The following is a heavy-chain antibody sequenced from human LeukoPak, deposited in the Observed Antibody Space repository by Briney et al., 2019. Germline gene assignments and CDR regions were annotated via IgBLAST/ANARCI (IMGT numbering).Heavy chain of an antibody. D-gene: IGHD5-12*01. CDR3: AREARSGYEGFWSDP. CDR2: IDSTGTT. Sequence: SETLSLTCTVSGGSISSYYWSWIRQPAGKGLEGIGRIDSTGTTYYKPSLKSRVTMSVDTSHNQFFLKLNSVTAADTAVYYCAREARSGYEGFWSDPWGQGTVVTVSS. V-gene: IGHV4-4*07. J-gene: IGHJ5*02. CDR1: GGSISSYY.